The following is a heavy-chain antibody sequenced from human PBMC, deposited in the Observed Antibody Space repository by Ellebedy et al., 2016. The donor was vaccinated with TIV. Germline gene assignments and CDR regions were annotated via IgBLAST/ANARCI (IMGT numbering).Heavy chain of an antibody. CDR1: GYTFTSYG. D-gene: IGHD1-26*01. CDR3: ARAHGVGATGWFDS. Sequence: AASVKVSCKASGYTFTSYGISWVRQAPGQGLEWMGWISAYNGNTNYAQKFQGRVTMTTDRSTSTAHMELRSLRSDDTAVYYCARAHGVGATGWFDSWGQGTLVTVPS. V-gene: IGHV1-18*01. J-gene: IGHJ5*01. CDR2: ISAYNGNT.